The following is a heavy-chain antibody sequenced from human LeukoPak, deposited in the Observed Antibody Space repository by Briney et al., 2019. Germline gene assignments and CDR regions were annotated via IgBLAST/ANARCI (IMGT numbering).Heavy chain of an antibody. V-gene: IGHV4-39*07. CDR3: ARDNYYDSSGYYPFDY. Sequence: PSETLSLTCTVSGGSISSYYWGWIRQPPGKGLEWIGSIYYSGSTYYNPSLKSRVTISVDTSKNQFSLKLSSVTAADTAVYYCARDNYYDSSGYYPFDYWGQGTLVTVSS. D-gene: IGHD3-22*01. J-gene: IGHJ4*02. CDR1: GGSISSYY. CDR2: IYYSGST.